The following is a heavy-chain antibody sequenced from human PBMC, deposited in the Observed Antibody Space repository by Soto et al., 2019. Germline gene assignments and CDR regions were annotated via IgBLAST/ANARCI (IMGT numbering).Heavy chain of an antibody. V-gene: IGHV4-39*01. J-gene: IGHJ4*02. D-gene: IGHD5-18*01. CDR2: IYYSGST. CDR1: GGSISSSSYY. CDR3: ARRGFYSAMVSAIDY. Sequence: QLQLQESGPGLVKPSETLSLTCTVSGGSISSSSYYWGWIRQPPGKGLEWIGSIYYSGSTYYNPSLKSRVTISVDTSKNQFSLKLSSVTAADTAVYYCARRGFYSAMVSAIDYWGQGTLVTVSS.